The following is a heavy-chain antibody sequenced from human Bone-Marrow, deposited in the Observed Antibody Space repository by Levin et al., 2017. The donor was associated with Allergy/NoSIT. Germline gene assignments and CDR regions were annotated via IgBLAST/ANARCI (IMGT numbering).Heavy chain of an antibody. Sequence: PSETLSLTCGVSGESLSGHYWTWIRQPPGKGLEWIGEINHIGSINYNPSLESRVTMSLDSSKSRFSLTLKSVTAADTAVYFCARGECPNGICYSWSNAFDLWGQGTMVNVSS. V-gene: IGHV4-34*01. D-gene: IGHD2-8*01. CDR2: INHIGSI. J-gene: IGHJ3*01. CDR1: GESLSGHY. CDR3: ARGECPNGICYSWSNAFDL.